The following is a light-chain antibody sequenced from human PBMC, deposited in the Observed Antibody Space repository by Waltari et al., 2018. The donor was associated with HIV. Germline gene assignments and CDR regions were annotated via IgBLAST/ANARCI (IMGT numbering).Light chain of an antibody. Sequence: ILMTQSPVTLSVSPGDSVTLSCRASQSINADLAWYQHKPGQAPRLLIYDASTRASGVTASFSGDGSATEFTLTISNLQSEDSATYYCQQYESWPWTFGQGTRVEIK. V-gene: IGKV3-15*01. CDR3: QQYESWPWT. CDR1: QSINAD. J-gene: IGKJ1*01. CDR2: DAS.